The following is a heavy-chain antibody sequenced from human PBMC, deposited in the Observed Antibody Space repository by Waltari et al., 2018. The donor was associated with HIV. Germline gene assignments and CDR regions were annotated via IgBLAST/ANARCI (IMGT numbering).Heavy chain of an antibody. CDR3: LSDVGVSDDIVTGHLFDP. CDR2: IRSNSDGGSA. D-gene: IGHD3-9*01. CDR1: ELLFGDFA. Sequence: EVRLLASGGHFAPPGQSLSLYCVTSELLFGDFAPSWVRHAPGKALEWIGLIRSNSDGGSADYGAAVKGRFIISRDYSADVAYMQLIDLRNDDIGLYSCLSDVGVSDDIVTGHLFDPWGQGPRFTGSS. J-gene: IGHJ5*02. V-gene: IGHV3-49*04.